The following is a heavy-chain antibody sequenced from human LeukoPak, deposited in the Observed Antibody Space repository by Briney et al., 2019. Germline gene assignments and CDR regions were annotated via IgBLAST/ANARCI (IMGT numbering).Heavy chain of an antibody. D-gene: IGHD3-10*01. CDR2: MNNAGST. J-gene: IGHJ4*02. CDR1: GFSVNNNY. Sequence: GGSLRLSCAASGFSVNNNYMNWVRQAPGKGLEWVSLMNNAGSTYYADSVKGRFTISRDSSKNTLYLQMTSLRAEDTAVYYCAGGTYYGSGSRPGYFDYWGQGTLVTVSS. V-gene: IGHV3-53*01. CDR3: AGGTYYGSGSRPGYFDY.